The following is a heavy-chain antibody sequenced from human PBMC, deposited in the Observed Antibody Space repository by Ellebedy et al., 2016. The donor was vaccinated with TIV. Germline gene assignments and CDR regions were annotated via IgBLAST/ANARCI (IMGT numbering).Heavy chain of an antibody. CDR1: GGTFSSDA. CDR3: ARVCGECRFYDSHGYVDY. J-gene: IGHJ4*02. D-gene: IGHD3-22*01. V-gene: IGHV1-69*13. Sequence: SVKVSCXASGGTFSSDAIIWVRQAPGQGLEWMGGIIPIFGTTNYAQKFQGRVTVTADESTSTAYMELSSLRSGDTAVYYCARVCGECRFYDSHGYVDYWGQGTLVTVTS. CDR2: IIPIFGTT.